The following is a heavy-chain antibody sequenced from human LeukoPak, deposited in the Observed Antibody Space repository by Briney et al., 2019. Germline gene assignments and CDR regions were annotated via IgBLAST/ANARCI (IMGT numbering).Heavy chain of an antibody. V-gene: IGHV3-9*01. CDR3: AKVDGYNSGWYDS. CDR1: GFTFSSYW. CDR2: ISWNSGNV. Sequence: GGSLRLSCAASGFTFSSYWMNWVRQAPGKGLEWVSGISWNSGNVGYADSVKGRFTISRDNARNSLYLQMNSLRAEDTALYYCAKVDGYNSGWYDSWGQGTLVTVSS. J-gene: IGHJ5*01. D-gene: IGHD6-19*01.